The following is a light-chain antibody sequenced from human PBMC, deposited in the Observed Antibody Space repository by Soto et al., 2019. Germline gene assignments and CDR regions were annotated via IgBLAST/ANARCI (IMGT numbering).Light chain of an antibody. CDR1: QNISDF. V-gene: IGKV1-33*01. Sequence: DIQMTQSPSSLSASIGDRVTITCQASQNISDFLNWYQERPGKAPQLLIYDASNLETGVPSRFSGSGSGTDFTFTISSLQPEDVATYYCQQYDGLPLTFGGGTKVDI. CDR2: DAS. J-gene: IGKJ4*01. CDR3: QQYDGLPLT.